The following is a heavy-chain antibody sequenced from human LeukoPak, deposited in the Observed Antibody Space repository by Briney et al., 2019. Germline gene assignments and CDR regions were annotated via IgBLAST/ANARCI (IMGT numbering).Heavy chain of an antibody. V-gene: IGHV4-59*01. J-gene: IGHJ4*02. D-gene: IGHD3-22*01. CDR2: IYYSGST. CDR3: AREDYYDSSGYYPRGWYYFDY. Sequence: PSETLSLTCPVSSGSLSSYYCSCIRQPPGKGLEWIGYIYYSGSTNYNPSLKSRVTISVDTSKNQFSLKLSSVTAADTAVYYCAREDYYDSSGYYPRGWYYFDYWGQGTLVTVSS. CDR1: SGSLSSYY.